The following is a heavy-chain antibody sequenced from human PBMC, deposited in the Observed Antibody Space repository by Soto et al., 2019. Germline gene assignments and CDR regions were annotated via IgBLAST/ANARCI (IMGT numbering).Heavy chain of an antibody. V-gene: IGHV1-18*01. CDR2: ISAYNGNT. CDR1: GYTFTSYG. J-gene: IGHJ4*02. D-gene: IGHD3-16*02. Sequence: QVQLVQSGAEVKKPGASVKVSCKASGYTFTSYGISWVRQAPGQGLEWMGWISAYNGNTNYAQKLQGRVTMTTDTSTSTAYMELRSLRSDDSAVYYCARRYYDYVGGSYRDFDYWGQGTLVTVSS. CDR3: ARRYYDYVGGSYRDFDY.